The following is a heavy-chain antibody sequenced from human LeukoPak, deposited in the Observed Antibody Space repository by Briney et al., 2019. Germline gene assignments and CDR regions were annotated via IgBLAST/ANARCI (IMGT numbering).Heavy chain of an antibody. CDR3: ATDYYDSSGYAFDY. CDR1: GYTLTELS. J-gene: IGHJ4*02. V-gene: IGHV1-24*01. Sequence: ASVTVSCKVSGYTLTELSMHWVRQAPGKGLEWMGGFDPEDGETIYAQKFQGRVTMTEDTSTDTAYMELSSLRSEDTAVYYCATDYYDSSGYAFDYWGQGTLVTVSS. D-gene: IGHD3-22*01. CDR2: FDPEDGET.